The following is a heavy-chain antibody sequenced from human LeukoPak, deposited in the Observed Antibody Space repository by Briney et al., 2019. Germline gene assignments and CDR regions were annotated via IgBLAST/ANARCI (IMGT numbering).Heavy chain of an antibody. CDR3: AGYGSSGLGIDN. Sequence: SETLSLTCTVSGGSISRDYWTWIRQAPGKGLEWVGYIYYNGATSYNPSLRSRVTMSVDTSKAQLSLKLTSVTAADTAVYYCAGYGSSGLGIDNWGQGTLVTVSS. CDR2: IYYNGAT. D-gene: IGHD6-19*01. J-gene: IGHJ4*02. V-gene: IGHV4-59*08. CDR1: GGSISRDY.